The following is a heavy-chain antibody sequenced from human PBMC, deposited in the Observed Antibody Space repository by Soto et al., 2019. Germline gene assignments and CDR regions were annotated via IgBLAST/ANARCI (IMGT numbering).Heavy chain of an antibody. CDR2: ISAYNGNT. CDR1: GYTFTSYG. V-gene: IGHV1-18*01. D-gene: IGHD6-13*01. CDR3: ARLYVDSYSSSWHDY. Sequence: QVQLVQSGAEVKKPGASVKVSCKASGYTFTSYGISWVRQAPGQGLEWMGWISAYNGNTNYAQKLQGRVTMTTDTSTSTAYIELRSLRSDDTAVYYCARLYVDSYSSSWHDYWGQGTLVTVSS. J-gene: IGHJ4*02.